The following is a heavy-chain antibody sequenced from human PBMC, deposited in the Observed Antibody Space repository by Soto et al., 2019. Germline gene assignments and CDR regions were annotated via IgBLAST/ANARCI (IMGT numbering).Heavy chain of an antibody. J-gene: IGHJ3*02. CDR3: AAITPGSGGNSPPDAFDI. V-gene: IGHV1-58*01. Sequence: ASVKVSCKASGFTFTSSAVQWVRQARGQRLEWIGWIVVGSGNTNYAQKFQERVTITRDMSTSTAYMELSSLRPEDTAVYYCAAITPGSGGNSPPDAFDIWGKGTMVTVSS. CDR2: IVVGSGNT. CDR1: GFTFTSSA. D-gene: IGHD2-21*02.